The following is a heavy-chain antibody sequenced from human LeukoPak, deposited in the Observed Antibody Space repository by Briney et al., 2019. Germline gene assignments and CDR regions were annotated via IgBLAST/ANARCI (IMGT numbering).Heavy chain of an antibody. CDR1: GDSVSRNSAT. D-gene: IGHD1-26*01. CDR3: AGARSGSIDY. J-gene: IGHJ4*02. V-gene: IGHV6-1*01. Sequence: SQTLSLTRAISGDSVSRNSATWNWIRQSPARGLEWLGRTYYRSKWYNDYAVSVKSRITINPDTSKNQFSLQLNSVTPEDTAVYCCAGARSGSIDYWGQGTLVTVSS. CDR2: TYYRSKWYN.